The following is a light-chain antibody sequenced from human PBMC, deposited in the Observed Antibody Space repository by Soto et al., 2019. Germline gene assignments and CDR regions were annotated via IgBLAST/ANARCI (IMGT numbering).Light chain of an antibody. CDR3: QAWDSSTVV. CDR2: QDS. Sequence: SYELTQPPSVSMSPGQTASITCSGDKLGDKYACWYQQKPGQSPVLVIYQDSKRPSGIPERFSGSNSGNTATLTISGTQAMDEADYYCQAWDSSTVVFCGGTKLTVL. J-gene: IGLJ2*01. V-gene: IGLV3-1*01. CDR1: KLGDKY.